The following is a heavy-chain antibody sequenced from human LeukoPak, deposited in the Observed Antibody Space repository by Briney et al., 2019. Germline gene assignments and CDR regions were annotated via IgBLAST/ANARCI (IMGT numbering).Heavy chain of an antibody. CDR2: ISAYNGNT. Sequence: GASLKVSCKPSGYTFTGYYMHWVRQAPGQGLEWMGWISAYNGNTDYAQKLQGRVTMTTDTSTSTAYMELRSLRSDDTAVYYCARVLAYCSSTSCHDYWGQGTLVTVYS. D-gene: IGHD2-2*01. CDR3: ARVLAYCSSTSCHDY. CDR1: GYTFTGYY. J-gene: IGHJ4*02. V-gene: IGHV1-18*04.